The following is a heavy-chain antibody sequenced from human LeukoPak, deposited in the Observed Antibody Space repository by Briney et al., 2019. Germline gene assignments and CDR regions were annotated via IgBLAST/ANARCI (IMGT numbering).Heavy chain of an antibody. Sequence: PGGSLRLSCAASGFTFDDYAMHWVRQAPGKGLEWVSGISWNSGSIGYADSVKGRFTISRDNSRNTLYLQMNSLRAEDTAVYCCAKEDSVGGFFDSWGQGTLVTVSS. D-gene: IGHD1-26*01. J-gene: IGHJ4*02. V-gene: IGHV3-9*01. CDR3: AKEDSVGGFFDS. CDR1: GFTFDDYA. CDR2: ISWNSGSI.